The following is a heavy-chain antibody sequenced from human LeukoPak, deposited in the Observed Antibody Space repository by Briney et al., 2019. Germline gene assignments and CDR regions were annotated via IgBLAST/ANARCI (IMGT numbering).Heavy chain of an antibody. CDR2: INPNSGGT. CDR3: ARDSSGWYGGGFDP. D-gene: IGHD6-19*01. Sequence: ASVKVSCKASGYTFTGYYMHWVRQAPGQGLEWMGWINPNSGGTNYAQKFQGRVTMTRGTSISTAYMELSRLRSDDTAVYYCARDSSGWYGGGFDPWGQGTLVTVSS. J-gene: IGHJ5*02. CDR1: GYTFTGYY. V-gene: IGHV1-2*02.